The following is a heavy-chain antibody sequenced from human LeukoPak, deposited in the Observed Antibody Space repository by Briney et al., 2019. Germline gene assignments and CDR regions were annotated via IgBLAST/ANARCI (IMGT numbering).Heavy chain of an antibody. D-gene: IGHD2-15*01. V-gene: IGHV1-58*02. J-gene: IGHJ6*02. CDR3: AALGYCSGGSCGAPYGMDV. Sequence: EASVKVSCKASGFTFTSSAMQWVRQARGQRLEWIGWIVVGSGNTNYAQKFQERVTITRDMSTSTAYMELSSLRSEDTAVYYCAALGYCSGGSCGAPYGMDVWGQGTTVTVSS. CDR1: GFTFTSSA. CDR2: IVVGSGNT.